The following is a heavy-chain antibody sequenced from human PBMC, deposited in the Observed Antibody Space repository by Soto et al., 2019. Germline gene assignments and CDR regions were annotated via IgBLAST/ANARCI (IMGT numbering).Heavy chain of an antibody. CDR3: ATTAAPHDYDDAGHNWFDP. D-gene: IGHD3-16*01. CDR1: GFIFSNYS. Sequence: GGSLRLSCAASGFIFSNYSMNWGRQAPGKGLEWVSSISSSSGYIYYADSVKGRFTISRDNAKNSLYLQMNSLRAEDTAVYYCATTAAPHDYDDAGHNWFDPWVQGTLVTV. V-gene: IGHV3-21*01. J-gene: IGHJ5*02. CDR2: ISSSSGYI.